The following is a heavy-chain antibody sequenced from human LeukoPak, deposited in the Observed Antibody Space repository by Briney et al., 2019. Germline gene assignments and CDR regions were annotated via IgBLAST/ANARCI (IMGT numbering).Heavy chain of an antibody. CDR3: ASALVNCGGDCYSVFAAFDI. CDR2: INPSGGST. V-gene: IGHV1-46*01. Sequence: ASVKVSCKSSGYTFTGYYIHRLRQAPGQGLEWMGIINPSGGSTSYAQKVQGRVTMTRDTSTSTVYMELSSLRSEDTAVYYCASALVNCGGDCYSVFAAFDIWGQGTMVTVSS. CDR1: GYTFTGYY. D-gene: IGHD2-21*02. J-gene: IGHJ3*02.